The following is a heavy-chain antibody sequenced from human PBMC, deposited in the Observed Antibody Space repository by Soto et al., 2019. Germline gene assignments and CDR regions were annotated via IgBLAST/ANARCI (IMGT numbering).Heavy chain of an antibody. J-gene: IGHJ3*02. CDR2: ISSSSSYI. Sequence: EVQLVESGGGLVKPGGSRRLSCAASGFTFSSYSMNWVRQAPGKGLEWVSSISSSSSYIYYADSVKGRFTISRDNAKNSLYLQMNSLRAEDTAVYYCARDGYSSGWYYYDAFDIWGQGTMVTVSS. CDR3: ARDGYSSGWYYYDAFDI. V-gene: IGHV3-21*01. CDR1: GFTFSSYS. D-gene: IGHD6-19*01.